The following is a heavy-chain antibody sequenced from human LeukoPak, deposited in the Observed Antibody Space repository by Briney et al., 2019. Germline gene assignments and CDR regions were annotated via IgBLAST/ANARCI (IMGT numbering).Heavy chain of an antibody. CDR1: GFTFSSYG. J-gene: IGHJ6*04. V-gene: IGHV3-33*06. CDR3: AKGGRGFGELVYYYYGMDV. CDR2: IWYDGSNK. D-gene: IGHD3-10*01. Sequence: SGGSLRLSCAASGFTFSSYGMHWVRQAPGKGLEWVAVIWYDGSNKYYADSVKGRFTISRDNSKNTLYLQMNSLRAEDTAVYYCAKGGRGFGELVYYYYGMDVWGKGTTVTVSS.